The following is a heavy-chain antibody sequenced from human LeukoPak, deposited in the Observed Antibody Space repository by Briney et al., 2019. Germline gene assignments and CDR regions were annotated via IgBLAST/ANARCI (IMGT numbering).Heavy chain of an antibody. CDR2: INPSGGST. V-gene: IGHV1-46*01. CDR1: GYTFTSYY. J-gene: IGHJ4*02. D-gene: IGHD2-15*01. CDR3: ARDHQRYCSGGSCYSGY. Sequence: ASVKVSCKASGYTFTSYYMHWVRQAPGQGLEWMGIINPSGGSTSYAQKFQDRVTMTRDRSTSTVYMELSSLRFEDTAVYYCARDHQRYCSGGSCYSGYWGQGTLVTVSS.